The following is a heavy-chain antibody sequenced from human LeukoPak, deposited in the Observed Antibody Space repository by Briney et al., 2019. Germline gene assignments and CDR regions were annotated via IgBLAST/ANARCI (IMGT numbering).Heavy chain of an antibody. CDR1: GFTFSFSTYA. CDR3: AKGYCTNYVCYFDY. CDR2: ITGSDYST. V-gene: IGHV3-23*01. Sequence: GGSLRLSCAASGFTFSFSTYAMSWVRQAPGKGLEWVSSITGSDYSTYYADSVKGRFTISRDNSKNTLYLQMNSLRAEDTAAYYCAKGYCTNYVCYFDYWGQGTLVTVSP. J-gene: IGHJ4*02. D-gene: IGHD2-8*01.